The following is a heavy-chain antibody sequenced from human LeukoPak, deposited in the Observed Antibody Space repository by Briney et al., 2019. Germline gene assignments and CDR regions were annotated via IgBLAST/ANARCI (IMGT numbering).Heavy chain of an antibody. Sequence: GGSLRLSCAASGFTFSTYGMHWVRQAPGQGLEWVALIWYDGSNKYYADSVKGRFTISRDNSKNTLYLQMSSLRAEDTAVYYCARSDQQMAYDAFDIWGQGTMVTVSS. CDR3: ARSDQQMAYDAFDI. CDR1: GFTFSTYG. CDR2: IWYDGSNK. J-gene: IGHJ3*02. V-gene: IGHV3-33*01. D-gene: IGHD5-24*01.